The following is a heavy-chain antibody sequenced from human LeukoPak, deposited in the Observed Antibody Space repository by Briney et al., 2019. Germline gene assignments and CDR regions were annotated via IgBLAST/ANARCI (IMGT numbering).Heavy chain of an antibody. J-gene: IGHJ4*02. CDR1: GFTFSSYS. CDR3: AREGGSCPMDFDY. CDR2: ISSSSSYI. Sequence: GGSLRLSCVASGFTFSSYSMYRVRQAPGKGLEWVSSISSSSSYIYYADSVKGRFTISRDNVKNSLYLQMNSLRAEDTAGYYCAREGGSCPMDFDYWGQGTLVTVSS. V-gene: IGHV3-21*01. D-gene: IGHD2-2*01.